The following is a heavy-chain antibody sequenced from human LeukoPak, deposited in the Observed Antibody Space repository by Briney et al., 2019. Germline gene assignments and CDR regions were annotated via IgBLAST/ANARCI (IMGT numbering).Heavy chain of an antibody. V-gene: IGHV5-51*01. J-gene: IGHJ5*02. CDR1: GYSFTNYW. Sequence: GESLKISCKASGYSFTNYWIGWVRRMPGKGLEWMGIIYSGNSDIRYSPSFQGQVTIPVDKSLTTAYLQWSSLKASDTATYYCARQMAGSYPYNWFDPWGQGTLVTVSS. D-gene: IGHD1-26*01. CDR2: IYSGNSDI. CDR3: ARQMAGSYPYNWFDP.